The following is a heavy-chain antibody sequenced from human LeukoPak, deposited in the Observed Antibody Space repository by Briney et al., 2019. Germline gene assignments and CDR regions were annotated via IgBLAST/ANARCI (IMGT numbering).Heavy chain of an antibody. CDR3: AKAGGQTNYYYGMDV. J-gene: IGHJ6*02. CDR2: ISSSSSYI. CDR1: GFTFSSYS. D-gene: IGHD3-10*01. V-gene: IGHV3-21*01. Sequence: GGSLRLSCAASGFTFSSYSMNWVRQAPGKGLEWVSSISSSSSYIYYADSVKGRFTISRDNAKNSLYLQMNSLRAEDTAVYYCAKAGGQTNYYYGMDVWGQGTTVTVSS.